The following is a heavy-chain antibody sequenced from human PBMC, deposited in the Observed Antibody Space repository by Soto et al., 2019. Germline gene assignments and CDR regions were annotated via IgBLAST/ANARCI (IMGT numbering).Heavy chain of an antibody. J-gene: IGHJ4*02. CDR3: ARDIGHHYDKFDR. V-gene: IGHV3-30*04. Sequence: PGGSLRLSCAASGFTFSHYAMHWVRQAPGKGLEWVALMSYDGTTVYYADSVRGRFTISRDNARNSLYLQMNSLRAEDTAVYYCARDIGHHYDKFDRWGQGTLVTVSS. CDR2: MSYDGTTV. D-gene: IGHD3-16*01. CDR1: GFTFSHYA.